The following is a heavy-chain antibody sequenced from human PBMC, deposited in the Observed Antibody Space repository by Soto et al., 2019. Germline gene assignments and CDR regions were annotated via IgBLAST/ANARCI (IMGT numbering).Heavy chain of an antibody. CDR1: GGSISSSSYY. CDR2: IYYSGST. J-gene: IGHJ4*02. CDR3: AGYVDTAMVPPGG. V-gene: IGHV4-39*01. D-gene: IGHD5-18*01. Sequence: QLQLQESGPGLVKPSETLSLTCTVSGGSISSSSYYWGWIRQPPGKGLEWIGSIYYSGSTYYNPSLKSRVTISVDTSKNQFSLKLSSVTAADTAVSYCAGYVDTAMVPPGGWGQGTLVTVSS.